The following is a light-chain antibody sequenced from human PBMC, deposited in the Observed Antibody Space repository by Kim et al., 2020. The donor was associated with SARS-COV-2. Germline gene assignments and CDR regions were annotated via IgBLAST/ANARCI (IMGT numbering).Light chain of an antibody. CDR1: QDICNY. CDR2: EAS. J-gene: IGKJ5*01. CDR3: QQYDNLPIT. V-gene: IGKV1-33*01. Sequence: DIQMTQSPSSLSASVGDRVTITCQASQDICNYLNWYQQKAGKAPEVVVFEASNLETGVTSRFSGSGSGTHFTFTINSLQAEDIATYYCQQYDNLPITFGQGTRLEIK.